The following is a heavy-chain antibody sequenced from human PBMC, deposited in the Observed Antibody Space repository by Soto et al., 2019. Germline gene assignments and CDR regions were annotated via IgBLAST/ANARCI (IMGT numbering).Heavy chain of an antibody. Sequence: EVQLVQSGAEVKKPGESLKISCKGSGYSFTSYWIGWVRQMPGKGLEWMGIIYPGDSDTRYSPSFQGQVTISADKSISTAYLQWSSLKASDTAMYYCARQAQAYCSGGSCYSLDAFDIWGQGTMVTVSS. CDR3: ARQAQAYCSGGSCYSLDAFDI. V-gene: IGHV5-51*01. D-gene: IGHD2-15*01. CDR1: GYSFTSYW. J-gene: IGHJ3*02. CDR2: IYPGDSDT.